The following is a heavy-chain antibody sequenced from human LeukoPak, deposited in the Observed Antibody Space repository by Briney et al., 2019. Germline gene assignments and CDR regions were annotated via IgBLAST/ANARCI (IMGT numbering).Heavy chain of an antibody. V-gene: IGHV3-21*01. Sequence: GGSLRLPCAASGFTFSSYSMNWVRQAPGKGLEWVSSISSSSSYIYYADSVKGRFTISRDNAKNSLYLQMNSLRAEDTAVYYCARDTAHRSFFDYWGQGTLVAVSS. CDR2: ISSSSSYI. D-gene: IGHD1-26*01. CDR3: ARDTAHRSFFDY. J-gene: IGHJ4*02. CDR1: GFTFSSYS.